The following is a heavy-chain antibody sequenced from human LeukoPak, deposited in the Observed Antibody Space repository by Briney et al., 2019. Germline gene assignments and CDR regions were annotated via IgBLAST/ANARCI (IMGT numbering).Heavy chain of an antibody. V-gene: IGHV4-59*01. D-gene: IGHD2-2*02. CDR3: AREDTVGHDYYYYMDV. Sequence: SETLSLTCTVSGGSISSYYWSWIRQPPGKGLERIGYIYYSGSTNYNPSLKSRVTISVDTSKNQFSLKLSSVTAADTAVYYCAREDTVGHDYYYYMDVWGKWTTVTVSS. CDR2: IYYSGST. CDR1: GGSISSYY. J-gene: IGHJ6*03.